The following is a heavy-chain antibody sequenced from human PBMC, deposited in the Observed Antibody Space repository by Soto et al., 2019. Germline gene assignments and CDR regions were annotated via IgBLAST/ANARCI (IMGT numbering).Heavy chain of an antibody. Sequence: GGSLRLSCGASRLTFSSYGMHWVRQAPGKGLEWVALISYDESKKYYADSVKGRFTISRDNSKNTLYLQMDSLGAEDTALYYCVRDQLYFYDISGRPVNGFDIWGQGTMVTVSS. CDR3: VRDQLYFYDISGRPVNGFDI. CDR1: RLTFSSYG. CDR2: ISYDESKK. D-gene: IGHD3-22*01. V-gene: IGHV3-30*03. J-gene: IGHJ3*02.